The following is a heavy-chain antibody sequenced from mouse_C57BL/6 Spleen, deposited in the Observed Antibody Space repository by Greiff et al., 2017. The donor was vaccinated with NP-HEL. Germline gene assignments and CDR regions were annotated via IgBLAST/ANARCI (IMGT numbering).Heavy chain of an antibody. CDR3: ARHEGDGYLYAMDY. V-gene: IGHV5-9*01. J-gene: IGHJ4*01. CDR2: ISGGGGNT. D-gene: IGHD2-3*01. CDR1: GFTFSSYT. Sequence: EVKLMESGGGLVKPGGSLKLSCAASGFTFSSYTMSWVRPTPEKRLEWVATISGGGGNTYYPDRVKGRFTISRDNAKNTLYLQMSSLRSEDTALYYCARHEGDGYLYAMDYWGQGTSVTVSS.